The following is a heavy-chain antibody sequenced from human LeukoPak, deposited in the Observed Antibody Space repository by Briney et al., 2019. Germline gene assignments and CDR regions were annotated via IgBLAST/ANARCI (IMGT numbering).Heavy chain of an antibody. Sequence: SVKVSCKASGGTFSNYAISWVRQAPGQGLEWMGGITPIFATPSYAQKFQGRVTITADESTSTAYMELSGLRSEDTAVYYCSRWAGYCRITNCYSAFDYWGQGTLVTVSS. D-gene: IGHD2-2*02. J-gene: IGHJ4*02. CDR1: GGTFSNYA. V-gene: IGHV1-69*13. CDR3: SRWAGYCRITNCYSAFDY. CDR2: ITPIFATP.